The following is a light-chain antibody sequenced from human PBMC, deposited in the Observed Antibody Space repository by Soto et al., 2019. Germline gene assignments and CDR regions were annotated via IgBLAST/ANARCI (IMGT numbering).Light chain of an antibody. CDR1: QSVSSSY. Sequence: EIVLTQSPGTLSLSPGERATLSCRASQSVSSSYLAWYQQKPGQAPRLLIYVASSRATAIPDRFSGSGSETDFTLTISRLEPEDFAVYYCQQYGSSSWTFGQGTKVEIK. CDR2: VAS. V-gene: IGKV3-20*01. CDR3: QQYGSSSWT. J-gene: IGKJ1*01.